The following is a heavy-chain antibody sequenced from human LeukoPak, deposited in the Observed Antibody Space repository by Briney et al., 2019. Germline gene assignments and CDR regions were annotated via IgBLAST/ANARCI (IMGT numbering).Heavy chain of an antibody. V-gene: IGHV3-53*01. J-gene: IGHJ4*02. CDR2: LYYGGTT. CDR3: ARGDGVYIY. CDR1: GFXVSSNY. Sequence: GGSLRLSCVASGFXVSSNYITWVRQAPGKGLEWVSVLYYGGTTYYADSVKGRFTISRDNTKNTVFLQMNSLRADDTAVYYCARGDGVYIYWGQGTLVTVSS. D-gene: IGHD4-17*01.